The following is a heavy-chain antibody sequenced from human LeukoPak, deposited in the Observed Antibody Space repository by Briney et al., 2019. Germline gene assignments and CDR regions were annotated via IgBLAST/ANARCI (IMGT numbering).Heavy chain of an antibody. J-gene: IGHJ4*02. V-gene: IGHV3-21*01. CDR3: ARGLSVFDY. CDR1: AFTFSSYN. D-gene: IGHD2-8*01. CDR2: ISSSSNYI. Sequence: GGSLRLSCAASAFTFSSYNLNWVRQAPGKGLEWVSSISSSSNYIYYADSVKGRFTISRDNAKNSLYLQMNSLRAEDMAVYYCARGLSVFDYWGQGTLVTVSS.